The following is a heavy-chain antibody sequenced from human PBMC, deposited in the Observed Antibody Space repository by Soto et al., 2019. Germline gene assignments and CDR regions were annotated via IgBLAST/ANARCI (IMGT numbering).Heavy chain of an antibody. J-gene: IGHJ5*02. D-gene: IGHD3-3*01. Sequence: LRLSCAASGFTFSSYGMHWVRHAPGKGLEWVAVISYDGSNKYYADSVKGQFTISRDNSKNTLYLQMNSLRAEDTAVYYCAKPYYDFWSGPASHFDPWGQGTLVTV. V-gene: IGHV3-30*18. CDR3: AKPYYDFWSGPASHFDP. CDR1: GFTFSSYG. CDR2: ISYDGSNK.